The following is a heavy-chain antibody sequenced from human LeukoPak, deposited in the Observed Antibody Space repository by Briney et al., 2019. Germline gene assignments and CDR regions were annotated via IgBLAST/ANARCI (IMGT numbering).Heavy chain of an antibody. D-gene: IGHD6-19*01. Sequence: SETLSLTCAVSGGSISSSNWWSWVRQPPGKGLEWIGEIYHSGSTNYNPSLKSRVTISVDKSKNQFSLKLSSVTAADTAVYYCARGPIAVAGSDEAFDIWGQGTMVTVSS. V-gene: IGHV4-4*02. CDR1: GGSISSSNW. J-gene: IGHJ3*02. CDR2: IYHSGST. CDR3: ARGPIAVAGSDEAFDI.